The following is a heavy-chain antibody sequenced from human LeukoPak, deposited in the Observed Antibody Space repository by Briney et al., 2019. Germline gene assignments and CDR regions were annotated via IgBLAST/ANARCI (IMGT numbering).Heavy chain of an antibody. CDR1: GYTFTGYY. CDR3: ARARGVLHYDFWSGYTD. J-gene: IGHJ4*02. D-gene: IGHD3-3*01. V-gene: IGHV1-2*02. CDR2: INPNSGGT. Sequence: ASVKVSCKASGYTFTGYYMHWVRQAPGQGLEWMGWINPNSGGTNYAQEFQGRVTMTRDTSISTAYMELSRLRSDDTAVYYCARARGVLHYDFWSGYTDWGQGTLVTVSS.